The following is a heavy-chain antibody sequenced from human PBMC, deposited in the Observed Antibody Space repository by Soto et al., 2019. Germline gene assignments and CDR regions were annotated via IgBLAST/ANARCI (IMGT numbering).Heavy chain of an antibody. D-gene: IGHD3-22*01. CDR2: ISSSGNII. CDR3: ARDLGYYDSSGYFDY. V-gene: IGHV3-11*01. CDR1: GFTFSDYY. J-gene: IGHJ4*02. Sequence: GGSLRLSCAASGFTFSDYYMSWIRQAPGKGLEWVSYISSSGNIIYYADSVKGRFTISRDNAKNSLYLQMNSLRAEDTAVYYCARDLGYYDSSGYFDYWGQGTLVTVPS.